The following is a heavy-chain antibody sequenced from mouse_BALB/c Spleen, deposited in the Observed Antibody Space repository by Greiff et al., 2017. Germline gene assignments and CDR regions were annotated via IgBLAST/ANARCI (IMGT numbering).Heavy chain of an antibody. V-gene: IGHV2-2*01. J-gene: IGHJ4*01. CDR2: IWSGGST. CDR3: AREDMDY. Sequence: QVQLKQSGPGLVQPSQSLSITCTVSGFSLTSYGVHWVRQSPGKGLEWLGVIWSGGSTDCNAAFISRLSISKDNSKSQVFLKMNSLQTDDTAMYYCAREDMDYWGQGTSVTVSS. CDR1: GFSLTSYG.